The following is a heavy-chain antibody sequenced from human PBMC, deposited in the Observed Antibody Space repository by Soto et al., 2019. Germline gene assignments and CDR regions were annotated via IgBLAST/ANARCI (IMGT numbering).Heavy chain of an antibody. J-gene: IGHJ6*02. CDR1: GFSLSNARMG. D-gene: IGHD6-19*01. CDR2: IFSNDEK. V-gene: IGHV2-26*01. CDR3: ARSAIAVAGTFYYYYGMDV. Sequence: QVTLKESGPVLVKPTETLTLTCTVSGFSLSNARMGVSWIRQPPGKALEWLAHIFSNDEKSYSTSLKSRLTISKDTSKSQVVLTMTNMDPVDTATYYCARSAIAVAGTFYYYYGMDVWGQGTTVTVSS.